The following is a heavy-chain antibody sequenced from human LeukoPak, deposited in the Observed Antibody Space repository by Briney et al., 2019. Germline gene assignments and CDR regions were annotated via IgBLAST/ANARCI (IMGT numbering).Heavy chain of an antibody. CDR3: AREPSYCSSTSCYIAYYFDY. J-gene: IGHJ4*02. CDR2: ISYDGSNK. V-gene: IGHV3-30-3*01. D-gene: IGHD2-2*02. CDR1: GFTFSSYA. Sequence: GGSLRLSCAASGFTFSSYAMSWVRQAPGKGLEWVAVISYDGSNKYYADSVKGRFTISRDNSKNTLYLQMNSLRAEDTAVYYCAREPSYCSSTSCYIAYYFDYWGQGTLVTVSS.